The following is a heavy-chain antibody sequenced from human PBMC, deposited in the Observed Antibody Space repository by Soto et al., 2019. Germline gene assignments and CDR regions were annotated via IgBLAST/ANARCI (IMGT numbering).Heavy chain of an antibody. CDR3: AKETSSSYFPLDY. CDR1: GFTFSKYV. D-gene: IGHD2-15*01. V-gene: IGHV3-23*01. CDR2: ISGSAGST. J-gene: IGHJ4*02. Sequence: EVQLLESGGGLVQPGGSLRLSCAASGFTFSKYVMSWVRQAPGKGLEWVATISGSAGSTYYADSVKGRFTISRDNSKNTLYLQMSSLRAEDTAVYYCAKETSSSYFPLDYWGQGTLVTVSS.